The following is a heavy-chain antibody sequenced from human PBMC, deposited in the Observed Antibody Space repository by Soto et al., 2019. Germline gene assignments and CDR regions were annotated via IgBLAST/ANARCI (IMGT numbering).Heavy chain of an antibody. Sequence: SVKVSCKASGGTFSSYTISWVRQAPGQGLEWMGRIIPILGIADYAQRFQGRVTITADKSTSTAYMELSSLRPEDTAVYYCARDLPEYCSSTSCYPGPYYYYYMDVWG. CDR2: IIPILGIA. D-gene: IGHD2-2*01. CDR3: ARDLPEYCSSTSCYPGPYYYYYMDV. CDR1: GGTFSSYT. J-gene: IGHJ6*03. V-gene: IGHV1-69*04.